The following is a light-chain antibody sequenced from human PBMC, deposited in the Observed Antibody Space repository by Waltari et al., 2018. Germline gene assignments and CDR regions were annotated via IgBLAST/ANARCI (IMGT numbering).Light chain of an antibody. CDR1: SGHSNNI. CDR3: QTGGHGTWV. CDR2: VNSDGSH. J-gene: IGLJ3*02. Sequence: QLVLTQSPSASAPLGASAKLTCTLSSGHSNNIIAWLQQRPEKGPRYLMKVNSDGSHNKGDGIPDRFSGSSSGAERYLTISSVQSEDEADYYCQTGGHGTWVFGGGTTLTVL. V-gene: IGLV4-69*01.